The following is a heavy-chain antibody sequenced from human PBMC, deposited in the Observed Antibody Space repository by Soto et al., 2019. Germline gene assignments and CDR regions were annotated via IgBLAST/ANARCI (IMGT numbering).Heavy chain of an antibody. J-gene: IGHJ3*02. CDR1: GFTVSSHY. CDR2: IYSGGST. D-gene: IGHD3-22*01. Sequence: EVQLVESGGGLIQPGGSLRLSCAASGFTVSSHYMSWVRQAPGKGLEWVSVIYSGGSTYYADSVKGRFTISRDNSKNTLYLQMNSLRAEDTAVYYCARDPAMIVGNTHAFDIWGQGTMVTVSS. V-gene: IGHV3-53*01. CDR3: ARDPAMIVGNTHAFDI.